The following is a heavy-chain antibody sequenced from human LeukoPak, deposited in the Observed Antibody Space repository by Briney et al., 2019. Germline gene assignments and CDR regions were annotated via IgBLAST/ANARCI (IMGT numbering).Heavy chain of an antibody. J-gene: IGHJ4*02. CDR2: ISGSGGST. D-gene: IGHD6-19*01. CDR1: GFTFSSYA. Sequence: GGSLRLSCAASGFTFSSYAMSWVRQAPGKGLEWVSAISGSGGSTYYADSVKGRFTISRDNSKNTLYLQMNSLRVEDTAVYYCARQRGSGCLDYWGQGTLVTVSS. CDR3: ARQRGSGCLDY. V-gene: IGHV3-23*01.